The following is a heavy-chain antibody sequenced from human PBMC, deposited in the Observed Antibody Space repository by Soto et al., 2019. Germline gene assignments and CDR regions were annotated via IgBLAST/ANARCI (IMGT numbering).Heavy chain of an antibody. Sequence: SETLSLTCTVSGGSVSSGTYYWSWIRQPPGKGLEWIGYIYYSGSTNYNPSLKSRVTISVDTSKNQFSLKLSSVTAADTAVYYCATSYGNAWYTYWGQGTQVTVSS. V-gene: IGHV4-61*01. CDR3: ATSYGNAWYTY. D-gene: IGHD6-13*01. CDR1: GGSVSSGTYY. J-gene: IGHJ4*02. CDR2: IYYSGST.